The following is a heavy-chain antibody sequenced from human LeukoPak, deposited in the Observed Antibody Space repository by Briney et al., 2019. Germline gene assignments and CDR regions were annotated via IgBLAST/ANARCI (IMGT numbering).Heavy chain of an antibody. J-gene: IGHJ5*02. V-gene: IGHV5-51*01. CDR1: GYSFTTYW. CDR3: ARQEYCSGASCYTWFDP. CDR2: IYPGDSDT. D-gene: IGHD2-15*01. Sequence: GESLKISCKGSGYSFTTYWIAWVRQMPGKGLEWMGIIYPGDSDTRYSPSFQGQVSISADKSISTAYLQWNSLKASDTAMYYCARQEYCSGASCYTWFDPWGQGTLVTVSS.